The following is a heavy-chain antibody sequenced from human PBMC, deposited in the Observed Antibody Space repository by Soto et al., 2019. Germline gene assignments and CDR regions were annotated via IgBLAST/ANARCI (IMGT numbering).Heavy chain of an antibody. CDR3: ARGKILDGSGRRHYYGMDV. J-gene: IGHJ6*02. CDR2: INPGSGTT. D-gene: IGHD3-10*01. CDR1: GYTFLIYF. V-gene: IGHV1-46*01. Sequence: QEQLLQSGAEVKKPGASVTVSCKASGYTFLIYFVHWVRQAPGQGLEWMGIINPGSGTTTYSQQFQRRVIMTSDTSTNTVHMAMTSLTSEDTAVYFCARGKILDGSGRRHYYGMDVWGQGTAVSVSS.